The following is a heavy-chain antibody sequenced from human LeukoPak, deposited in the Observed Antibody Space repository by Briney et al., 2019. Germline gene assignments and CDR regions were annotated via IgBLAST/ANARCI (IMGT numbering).Heavy chain of an antibody. J-gene: IGHJ4*02. D-gene: IGHD1-26*01. V-gene: IGHV2-5*08. Sequence: SGPTLVNPTQTLTLTCNFSGFSLSTQRVRVSWIRQTPGKALEWLALIYWDDDIHYSPSLKSRLTITKDASKNQVVLTLINMDPVDTATYYCAHRGFSGSYHFDYWGQGALVTVSS. CDR3: AHRGFSGSYHFDY. CDR1: GFSLSTQRVR. CDR2: IYWDDDI.